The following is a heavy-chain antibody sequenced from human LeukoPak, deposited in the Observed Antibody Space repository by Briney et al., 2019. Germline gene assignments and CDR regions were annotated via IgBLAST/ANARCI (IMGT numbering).Heavy chain of an antibody. J-gene: IGHJ4*02. CDR1: GFTFSSYA. CDR2: ISGIGTSI. D-gene: IGHD3-22*01. V-gene: IGHV3-23*01. CDR3: AKRDGSSGDSYDH. Sequence: GGPLRLSCVASGFTFSSYAMTWVRPAPGTGPGRVSDISGIGTSIYYADSVKGRFTSSRDNSKNTLYLQMNSLRAEDTAVYYCAKRDGSSGDSYDHWGQGTLVTVSS.